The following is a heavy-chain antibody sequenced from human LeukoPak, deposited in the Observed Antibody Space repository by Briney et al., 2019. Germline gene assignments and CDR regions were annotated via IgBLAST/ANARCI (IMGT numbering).Heavy chain of an antibody. CDR1: GFTFSSYA. J-gene: IGHJ4*02. V-gene: IGHV3-23*01. CDR2: ISGSGGST. D-gene: IGHD5-18*01. Sequence: GGSLRLSCAASGFTFSSYAMSWVRQALGKGLEWVSAISGSGGSTYYADSVKGRFTISRDNSKNTLYLQTNSLRAEDTAVYYCASARARGYLRFDYWGQGTLVTVSS. CDR3: ASARARGYLRFDY.